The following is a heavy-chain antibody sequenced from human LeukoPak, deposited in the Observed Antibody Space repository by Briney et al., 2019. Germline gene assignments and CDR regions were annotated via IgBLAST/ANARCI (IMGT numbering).Heavy chain of an antibody. Sequence: PSETLSLTCTVSGGSISSGDYYWSWIRQPPGKGLEWIGYIYYSGSTYYNPSLKSRVTISVDTSKNQFSLKLSSVTAADTAVYYCARFTTVTTLRFYDYWGQGTLVTVSS. CDR2: IYYSGST. V-gene: IGHV4-30-4*01. CDR1: GGSISSGDYY. D-gene: IGHD4-17*01. CDR3: ARFTTVTTLRFYDY. J-gene: IGHJ4*02.